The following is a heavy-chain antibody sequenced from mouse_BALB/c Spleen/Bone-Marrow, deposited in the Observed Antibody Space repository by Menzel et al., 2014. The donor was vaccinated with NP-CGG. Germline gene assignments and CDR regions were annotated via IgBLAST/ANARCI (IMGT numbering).Heavy chain of an antibody. D-gene: IGHD2-14*01. CDR2: IYPGSGST. V-gene: IGHV1S22*01. CDR1: GYTFTSYW. J-gene: IGHJ4*01. Sequence: LKQSGSELVRPGASVKLSCKASGYTFTSYWMHWVKQRPGRGLEWIGNIYPGSGSTNYDEKFKSKATLTVDTSSSTAYMQLSSLTSEDSAVYYCTRRYEIYYAMDYWGQGTSVTVSS. CDR3: TRRYEIYYAMDY.